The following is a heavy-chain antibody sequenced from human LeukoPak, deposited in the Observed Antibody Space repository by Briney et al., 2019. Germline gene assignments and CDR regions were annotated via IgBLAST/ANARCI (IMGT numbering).Heavy chain of an antibody. CDR1: GYSISSGYY. CDR3: ARGTYDFWSGPYYFDY. D-gene: IGHD3-3*01. CDR2: FYDSGNT. V-gene: IGHV4-38-2*02. J-gene: IGHJ4*02. Sequence: SETLSLTCTVSGYSISSGYYWGWIRQPPGKGLEWIGSFYDSGNTYYNPSLKSRVTISVDTSKNQFSLKLSSVTAADTAVYYCARGTYDFWSGPYYFDYWGQGTLITVSS.